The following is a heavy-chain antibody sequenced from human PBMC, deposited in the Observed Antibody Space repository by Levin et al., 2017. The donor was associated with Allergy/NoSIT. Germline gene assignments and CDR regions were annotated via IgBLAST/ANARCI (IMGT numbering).Heavy chain of an antibody. D-gene: IGHD3-10*01. Sequence: GGSLRLSCAASGFTFSSYSMNWVRQAPGKGLEWVSSISSSSSYIYYADSVKGRFTISRDNAKNSLYLQMNSLRAEDTAVYYCAREPDEWEFGESDAFDIWGQGTMVTVSS. CDR3: AREPDEWEFGESDAFDI. CDR1: GFTFSSYS. J-gene: IGHJ3*02. CDR2: ISSSSSYI. V-gene: IGHV3-21*01.